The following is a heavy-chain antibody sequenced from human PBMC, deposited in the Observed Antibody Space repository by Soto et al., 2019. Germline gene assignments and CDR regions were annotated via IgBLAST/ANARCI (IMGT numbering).Heavy chain of an antibody. CDR3: ARRYSSSWYGYFQH. CDR1: GFTFSSYA. J-gene: IGHJ1*01. D-gene: IGHD6-13*01. V-gene: IGHV3-30-3*01. CDR2: ISYDGSNK. Sequence: GGSLRLSCAASGFTFSSYAMHWVRQAPGKGLEWVAVISYDGSNKYYADSVKGRFTISRDNSKNTLYLQMNSLRAEDTAVYYCARRYSSSWYGYFQHWGQGTLVTVSS.